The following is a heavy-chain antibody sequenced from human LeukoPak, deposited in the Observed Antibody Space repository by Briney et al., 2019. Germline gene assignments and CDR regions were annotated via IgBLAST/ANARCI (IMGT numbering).Heavy chain of an antibody. Sequence: GSLRLSCVVSGFTVSTNYMSWVRQAPGKGLEWIGSIYYSGSTYYNPSLKSRVTISVDTSKNQFSLKLSSVTAADTAVYYCARGQPPGYWGQGTLVTVSS. J-gene: IGHJ4*02. CDR1: GFTVSTNY. CDR3: ARGQPPGY. CDR2: IYYSGST. V-gene: IGHV4-39*07.